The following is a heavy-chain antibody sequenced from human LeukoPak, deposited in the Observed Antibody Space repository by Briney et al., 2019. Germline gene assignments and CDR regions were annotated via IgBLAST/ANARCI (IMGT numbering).Heavy chain of an antibody. V-gene: IGHV4-39*07. J-gene: IGHJ4*02. CDR3: ARSIWSGYLPGHNDY. Sequence: SETLSLTCTVSGGSISSSSYYWGWIRQPPGKGLEWIGSIYYSGSTYYNPSLKSRVTISVDTSKNQFSLKLGSVTAADTAVYYCARSIWSGYLPGHNDYWGQGTLVTVSS. D-gene: IGHD3-3*01. CDR2: IYYSGST. CDR1: GGSISSSSYY.